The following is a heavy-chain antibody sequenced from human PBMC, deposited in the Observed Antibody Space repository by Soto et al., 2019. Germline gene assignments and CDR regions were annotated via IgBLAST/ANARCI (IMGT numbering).Heavy chain of an antibody. CDR1: GFNISSSSYY. V-gene: IGHV4-39*07. CDR3: ARVPDY. CDR2: IFYSGTT. Sequence: SETLSLTCPFSGFNISSSSYYWGWIRQPPGKGLEWIGSIFYSGTTYYNPSLKSRVTISVDTSKNQFSLKLSSVTAADTAVYYCARVPDYWGQGTLVTVSS. J-gene: IGHJ4*02.